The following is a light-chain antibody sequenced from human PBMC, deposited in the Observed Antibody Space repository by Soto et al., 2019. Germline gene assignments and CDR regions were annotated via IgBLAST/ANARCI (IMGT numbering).Light chain of an antibody. CDR1: QNINTW. Sequence: DIQMTQSPSTLSASVGDRVTITCRASQNINTWLAWYQQKPGKAPKLLIYKASSLESGVPSRFSGSGSGTEFTLTISSLQPDDFATYYCQQYNSYHTFGQGTKLEIK. J-gene: IGKJ2*01. CDR3: QQYNSYHT. CDR2: KAS. V-gene: IGKV1-5*03.